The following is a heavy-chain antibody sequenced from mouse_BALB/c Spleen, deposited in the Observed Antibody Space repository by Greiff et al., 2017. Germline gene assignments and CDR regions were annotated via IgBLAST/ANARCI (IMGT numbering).Heavy chain of an antibody. V-gene: IGHV7-3*02. CDR3: ARDTAYDGVFDY. D-gene: IGHD2-14*01. Sequence: EVKLEESGGGLVQPGGSLRLSCATSGFTFTDYYMSWVRQPPGKALEWLGFIRNKANGYTTEYSASVKGRFTISRDNSQSILYLQMNTLRAEDSATYYCARDTAYDGVFDYWGQGTTLTVSS. CDR1: GFTFTDYY. J-gene: IGHJ2*01. CDR2: IRNKANGYTT.